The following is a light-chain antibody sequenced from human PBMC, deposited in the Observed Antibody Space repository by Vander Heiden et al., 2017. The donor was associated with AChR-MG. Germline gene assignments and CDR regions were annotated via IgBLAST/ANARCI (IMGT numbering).Light chain of an antibody. J-gene: IGKJ3*01. CDR3: QQYYITPPVT. CDR1: QGISNS. V-gene: IGKV1-NL1*01. Sequence: DIQMTQSPSSLSASVGDRVTIPCRASQGISNSLAWYQQKPGKAPKLLLYAASRLESGVPSRFSGSGSGTDYSLTINSLQPEDFATYYCQQYYITPPVTFGPGTKVDI. CDR2: AAS.